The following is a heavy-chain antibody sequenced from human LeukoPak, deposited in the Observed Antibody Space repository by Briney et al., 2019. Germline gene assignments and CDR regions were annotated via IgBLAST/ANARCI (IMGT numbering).Heavy chain of an antibody. CDR2: IIPIFGTA. CDR3: ARMSRFYYYMDV. V-gene: IGHV1-69*05. Sequence: SVKVSCKASGGTFSSYAISWVRQAPGQGLEWMGRIIPIFGTANYAQKFQGRVTITTDESTSTAYMELSSLRSEDTAVYYCARMSRFYYYMDVWGKGTTVTVSS. J-gene: IGHJ6*03. CDR1: GGTFSSYA. D-gene: IGHD3-3*01.